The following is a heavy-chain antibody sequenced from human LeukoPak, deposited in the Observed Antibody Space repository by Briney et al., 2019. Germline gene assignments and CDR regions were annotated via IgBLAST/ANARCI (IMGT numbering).Heavy chain of an antibody. Sequence: SEALSLTCAVYGGSFSGYYWSWIRQPPGKGLEWIGEINHSGSTNYHPSLKSRVTISVDTSKNQFSLKLSSVTAADTAVYYCARASIAAAGRVDWFDPWGQGTLVTVSS. V-gene: IGHV4-34*01. CDR1: GGSFSGYY. CDR3: ARASIAAAGRVDWFDP. D-gene: IGHD6-13*01. J-gene: IGHJ5*02. CDR2: INHSGST.